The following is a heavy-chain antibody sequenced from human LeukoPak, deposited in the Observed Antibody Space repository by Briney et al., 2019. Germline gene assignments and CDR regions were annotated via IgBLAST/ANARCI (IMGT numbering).Heavy chain of an antibody. CDR3: ARDFGAGSYRYGMDV. J-gene: IGHJ6*02. Sequence: SETLSLTCVVSGGSISSGSYSWSWIRQPPGKGLEWIGYIYPRGSTYYNPSLKSRVILSLDKSANQFSLRLSSVTAADTAVYYCARDFGAGSYRYGMDVWGQGTAVTVSS. CDR2: IYPRGST. D-gene: IGHD3-10*01. V-gene: IGHV4-30-2*01. CDR1: GGSISSGSYS.